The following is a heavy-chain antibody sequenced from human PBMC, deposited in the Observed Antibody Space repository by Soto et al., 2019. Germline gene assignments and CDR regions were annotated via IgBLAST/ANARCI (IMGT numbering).Heavy chain of an antibody. Sequence: ASVKVSCKASGYTFTSYDINWVRQATGQGLEWMGWMNPNSGNTGYAQKFQGRVTMTRNTSISTAYMELSSLRSEDTAVYYCARGRESPGRRGKKEYWFDPWGQGTLVTVSS. V-gene: IGHV1-8*01. D-gene: IGHD3-10*01. J-gene: IGHJ5*02. CDR2: MNPNSGNT. CDR3: ARGRESPGRRGKKEYWFDP. CDR1: GYTFTSYD.